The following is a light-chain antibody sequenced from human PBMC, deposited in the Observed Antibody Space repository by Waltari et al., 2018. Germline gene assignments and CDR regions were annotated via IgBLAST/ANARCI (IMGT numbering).Light chain of an antibody. Sequence: DIQMTQYPSSLSASMGETVHITFRSSQTIVCYVNWYQIKSGRAPRILVFSASSLQGGVPSRFIGSGSGTDFTLTISNLQPDDSANYTCQQSYITPWTFGQGTKVEV. CDR1: QTIVCY. V-gene: IGKV1-39*01. J-gene: IGKJ1*01. CDR3: QQSYITPWT. CDR2: SAS.